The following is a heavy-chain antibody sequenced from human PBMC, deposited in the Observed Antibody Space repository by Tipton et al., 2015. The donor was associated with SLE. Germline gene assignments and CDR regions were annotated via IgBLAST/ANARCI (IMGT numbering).Heavy chain of an antibody. V-gene: IGHV3-23*01. CDR1: GFSFNDFA. CDR2: ISGSSESI. Sequence: SLRLSCEASGFSFNDFAMIWVRQAPGKGLEWVSGISGSSESIYYADSMKGRFTISRDNFKNTLYLQMNSLRADDTGVYYCAKDRGHLKRALDVWGQGTTVTVS. D-gene: IGHD3-10*01. CDR3: AKDRGHLKRALDV. J-gene: IGHJ6*02.